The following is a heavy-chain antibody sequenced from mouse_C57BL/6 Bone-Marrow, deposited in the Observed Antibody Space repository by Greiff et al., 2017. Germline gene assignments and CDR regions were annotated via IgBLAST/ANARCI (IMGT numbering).Heavy chain of an antibody. D-gene: IGHD2-2*01. V-gene: IGHV1-69*01. Sequence: QVQLQQPGAELVMPGASVKLSCKASGYTFTSYWMHWVKQRPGQGLEWIGEIDPSDSYTNYNQKFKGKSTLTVDKSSSTAYMQLSSLTSEDSAVYYCAIGLYGYDGYYYAMDYWGQGTSVTVSS. J-gene: IGHJ4*01. CDR3: AIGLYGYDGYYYAMDY. CDR2: IDPSDSYT. CDR1: GYTFTSYW.